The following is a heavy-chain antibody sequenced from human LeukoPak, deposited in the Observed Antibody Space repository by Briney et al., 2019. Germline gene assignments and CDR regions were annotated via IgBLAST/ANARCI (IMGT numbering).Heavy chain of an antibody. Sequence: GESLKISCKGSGYSFTSYWIGWVRQMPGKGLEWMGMIYPGDSDTRYSPSFQGQVTISADKSISTAYLQWSNLKASDSAMYYCARQKGGYCSSTSCPNMGYYYYYMDVWGKGTTVTVSS. CDR2: IYPGDSDT. CDR3: ARQKGGYCSSTSCPNMGYYYYYMDV. J-gene: IGHJ6*03. D-gene: IGHD2-2*01. CDR1: GYSFTSYW. V-gene: IGHV5-51*01.